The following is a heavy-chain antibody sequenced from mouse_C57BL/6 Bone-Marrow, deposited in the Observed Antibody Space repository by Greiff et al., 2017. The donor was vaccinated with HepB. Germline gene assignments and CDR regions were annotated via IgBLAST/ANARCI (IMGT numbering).Heavy chain of an antibody. D-gene: IGHD2-1*01. CDR1: GYTFTDYY. J-gene: IGHJ4*01. V-gene: IGHV1-19*01. CDR2: INPYHGGT. Sequence: VQLKQSGPVLVKPGASVKMSCKASGYTFTDYYMNWVKQSHGKSLEWIGVINPYHGGTSYNQKFKGKATLTVDKSSSTAFMELNSLTSEDSAVYYCSYGNYWAMDDWGQGTSVTVSS. CDR3: SYGNYWAMDD.